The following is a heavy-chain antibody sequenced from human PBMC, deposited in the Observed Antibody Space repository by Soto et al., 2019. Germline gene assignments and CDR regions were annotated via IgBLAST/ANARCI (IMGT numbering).Heavy chain of an antibody. CDR1: GYTFTGYY. Sequence: GASVKVSCKASGYTFTGYYMHWVRQAPGQGLEWMGWINPNSGGTNYAQKFQGWVTMTRDTSISTAYMELSRLRSDDTAVYYCARSSSSWFGNYYYYGMDVWGQGTTDTVSS. V-gene: IGHV1-2*04. D-gene: IGHD6-13*01. J-gene: IGHJ6*02. CDR2: INPNSGGT. CDR3: ARSSSSWFGNYYYYGMDV.